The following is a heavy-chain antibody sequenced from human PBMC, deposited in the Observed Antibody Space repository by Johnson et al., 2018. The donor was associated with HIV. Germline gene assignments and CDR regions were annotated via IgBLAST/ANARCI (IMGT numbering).Heavy chain of an antibody. J-gene: IGHJ3*02. CDR1: GFTFNSYG. V-gene: IGHV3-30*02. Sequence: QVQLVESGGGVVQPGGSLRLSCAASGFTFNSYGMHWVRQAPGKGLEWVAFIRNDGSNKFYADSVKGRFTISRDNSKNTLYLQMNSLRVEDTAVYYCAWDERGNWGWYRAFDIWGQGTMVTVSS. D-gene: IGHD7-27*01. CDR2: IRNDGSNK. CDR3: AWDERGNWGWYRAFDI.